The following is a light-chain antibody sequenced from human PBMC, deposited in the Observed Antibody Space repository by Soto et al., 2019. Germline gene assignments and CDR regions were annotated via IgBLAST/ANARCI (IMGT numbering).Light chain of an antibody. CDR2: GAS. V-gene: IGKV3-15*01. CDR3: QQYNRPPRT. Sequence: IVITKPPAATPGARADLSSRVSPSVSSSYLAWYQQKPGQPPKLLIYGASTTATSIPARFSGSGSGTEFTLTISSLQAEDFAVYYCQQYNRPPRTFGQGTKVDIK. CDR1: PSVSSSY. J-gene: IGKJ1*01.